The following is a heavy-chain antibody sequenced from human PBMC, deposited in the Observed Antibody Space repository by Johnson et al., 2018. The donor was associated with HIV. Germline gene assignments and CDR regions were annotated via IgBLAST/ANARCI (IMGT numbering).Heavy chain of an antibody. CDR1: GFPFSNAW. J-gene: IGHJ3*02. CDR3: ARENWGAFDI. Sequence: VQLVESGGGLVKPGGSLRLSCRASGFPFSNAWMNWVRQAPGKGLEWVAVISYDGSNKYYADSVKGRFTISRDNSKNTLYLQMNSLRAGDTAVYYCARENWGAFDIWGQGTMVTVSS. V-gene: IGHV3-30-3*01. D-gene: IGHD7-27*01. CDR2: ISYDGSNK.